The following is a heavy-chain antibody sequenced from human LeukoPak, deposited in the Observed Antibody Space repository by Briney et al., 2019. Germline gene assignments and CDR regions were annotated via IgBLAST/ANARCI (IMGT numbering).Heavy chain of an antibody. D-gene: IGHD3-22*01. Sequence: GGSLRLSCAASGLTFRDYGMSWVRQAPGKGLEWVSALTGSGGTTYYADSVKGRFTISRDNSKNTLYLRMNSLTAEDTAVYYCAKDRGYYDSVGYGFDIWGQGTMVTVSS. J-gene: IGHJ3*02. CDR1: GLTFRDYG. V-gene: IGHV3-23*01. CDR3: AKDRGYYDSVGYGFDI. CDR2: LTGSGGTT.